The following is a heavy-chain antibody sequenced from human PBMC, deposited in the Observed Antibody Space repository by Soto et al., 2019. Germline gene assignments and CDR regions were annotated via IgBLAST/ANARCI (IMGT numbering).Heavy chain of an antibody. Sequence: GGSLRLSCAASGFSFSTYAMTWVRQAPGKGLEWVSVVSGSGDTSYYAESVKDRFTISRDNSKNTLYLEMNSLRGDDTAVYYCAKVYGRGSRPHYYGMDVWGQGTIVTVYS. CDR3: AKVYGRGSRPHYYGMDV. D-gene: IGHD2-15*01. J-gene: IGHJ6*02. CDR1: GFSFSTYA. CDR2: VSGSGDTS. V-gene: IGHV3-23*01.